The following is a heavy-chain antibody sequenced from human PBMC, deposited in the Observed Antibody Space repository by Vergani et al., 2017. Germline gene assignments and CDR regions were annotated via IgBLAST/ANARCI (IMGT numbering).Heavy chain of an antibody. J-gene: IGHJ4*02. CDR3: ARSGVTMVRGVIIPPDDY. Sequence: QVQLVESGGGVVQPGRSLRLSCAASGFTFSSYAMHWVRQAPGKGLEWVAVISYDGSNKYYADSVKGRFTISRDNSKNTLYLQVNSLRAEETAVYYCARSGVTMVRGVIIPPDDYWGQGTLVTVSS. V-gene: IGHV3-30-3*01. D-gene: IGHD3-10*01. CDR1: GFTFSSYA. CDR2: ISYDGSNK.